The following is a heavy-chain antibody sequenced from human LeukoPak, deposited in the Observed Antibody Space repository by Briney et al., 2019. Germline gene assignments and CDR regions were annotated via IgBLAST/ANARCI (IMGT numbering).Heavy chain of an antibody. CDR2: ISGTGGST. V-gene: IGHV3-23*01. CDR1: GFTFSNYG. CDR3: AKPPDWSGGSCYYYCMDV. Sequence: GGSLRLSCAASGFTFSNYGMSWVRQAPGKGLEWVSAISGTGGSTYCADSVKGRFIISRDNSKNTLYLQMNSLRAEDTAVYYCAKPPDWSGGSCYYYCMDVWGQGTTVTVSS. D-gene: IGHD2-15*01. J-gene: IGHJ6*02.